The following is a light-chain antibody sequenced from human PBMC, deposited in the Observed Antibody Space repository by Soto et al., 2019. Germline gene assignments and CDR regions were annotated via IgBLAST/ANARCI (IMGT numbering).Light chain of an antibody. V-gene: IGLV1-44*01. CDR2: SNN. J-gene: IGLJ2*01. CDR3: AAWDDSLNVLV. Sequence: QSVLTQPPSVSGTPGQRVNMSCSGSSSNIGSKSVSWYQHLPQTAPKLLIYSNNQRPSGVPGRFSGSKSGTSASLAISGLQPDDETQYYCAAWDDSLNVLVFGGGTKLTVL. CDR1: SSNIGSKS.